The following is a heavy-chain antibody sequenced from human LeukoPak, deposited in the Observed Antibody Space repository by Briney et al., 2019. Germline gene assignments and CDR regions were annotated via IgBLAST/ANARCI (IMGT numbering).Heavy chain of an antibody. J-gene: IGHJ3*02. Sequence: ASVKVSCKASGGTFSSYAISWVRQAPGQGLEWMGGIIPIFGTANYAQKFQGRATITADESTSTAYMELSSLRSEDTAVYYCARGLPQYYYDSSGYYVDAFDIWGQGTMVTVSS. CDR3: ARGLPQYYYDSSGYYVDAFDI. CDR1: GGTFSSYA. D-gene: IGHD3-22*01. CDR2: IIPIFGTA. V-gene: IGHV1-69*13.